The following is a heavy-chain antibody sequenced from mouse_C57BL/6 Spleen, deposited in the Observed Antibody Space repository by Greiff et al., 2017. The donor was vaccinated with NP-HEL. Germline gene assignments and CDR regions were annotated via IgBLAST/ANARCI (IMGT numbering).Heavy chain of an antibody. CDR2: INPSNGGT. CDR3: ARLRGKKLLDY. Sequence: QVHVKQSGTELVKPGASVKLSCKASGYTFTSYWMHWVKQRPGQGLEWIGNINPSNGGTNYNEKFKSKATLTVDKSSSTAYMQLSSLTSEDSAVYYCARLRGKKLLDYWGQGTTLTVSS. CDR1: GYTFTSYW. V-gene: IGHV1-53*01. J-gene: IGHJ2*01.